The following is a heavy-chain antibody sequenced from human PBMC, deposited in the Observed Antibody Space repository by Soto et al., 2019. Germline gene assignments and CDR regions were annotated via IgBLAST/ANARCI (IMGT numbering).Heavy chain of an antibody. D-gene: IGHD2-2*01. J-gene: IGHJ6*02. V-gene: IGHV3-30*04. CDR1: GFTFSGYA. Sequence: QVRLVESGGAVVQPGGSLRLSCAASGFTFSGYAFHWVRQAPGKGLEWVSLISFNGREKSYVDLVKGRFTISRDSSLNTVFLQMDSLRVEDTAVYFCARAYCSPTSCYHHGGPQYIDYYGMDVWGQGTTVTVSS. CDR3: ARAYCSPTSCYHHGGPQYIDYYGMDV. CDR2: ISFNGREK.